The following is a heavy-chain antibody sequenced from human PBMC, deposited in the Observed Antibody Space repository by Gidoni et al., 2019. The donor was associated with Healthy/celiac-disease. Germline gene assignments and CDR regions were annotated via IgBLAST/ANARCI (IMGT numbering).Heavy chain of an antibody. CDR2: INHSGST. D-gene: IGHD4-4*01. Sequence: QVQLQQWGAGLLKPSETLSLTCAVYGGSFSGYYWSWIRQPPGKGLEWIGEINHSGSTNYNPSLKSRVTISVDTSKNQFSLKLSSVTAADTAVYYCARGLSRREGDSNYYNWFDPWGQGTLVTVSS. V-gene: IGHV4-34*01. CDR1: GGSFSGYY. CDR3: ARGLSRREGDSNYYNWFDP. J-gene: IGHJ5*02.